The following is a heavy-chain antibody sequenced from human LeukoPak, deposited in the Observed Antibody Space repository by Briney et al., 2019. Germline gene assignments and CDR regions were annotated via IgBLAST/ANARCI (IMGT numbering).Heavy chain of an antibody. CDR2: LSSGDNT. Sequence: GGSLRLSCAASGFSVSYYYMSWVRQAPGRGLEWVSALSSGDNTHYADSVNGRFTISRDNSKNTLYLQLNSLRAEDTAVYYCARDISGSYYFDYWGQGTLVTVSS. J-gene: IGHJ4*02. CDR3: ARDISGSYYFDY. CDR1: GFSVSYYY. V-gene: IGHV3-53*01. D-gene: IGHD1-26*01.